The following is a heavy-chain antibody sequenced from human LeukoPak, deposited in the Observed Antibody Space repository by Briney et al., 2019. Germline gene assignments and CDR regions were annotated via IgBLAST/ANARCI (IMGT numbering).Heavy chain of an antibody. Sequence: PGGSLRLSCAASGFTFSSYAMSWVRQAPGKGLEWVSAISGSGGSTYYADSVKGRFTISRDNSKNTLYLQMNSLRAEDTAVYYCAKDLAGPYYYDSSGYYYVPLMDYWGQGTLVTVSS. D-gene: IGHD3-22*01. CDR3: AKDLAGPYYYDSSGYYYVPLMDY. CDR1: GFTFSSYA. CDR2: ISGSGGST. J-gene: IGHJ4*02. V-gene: IGHV3-23*01.